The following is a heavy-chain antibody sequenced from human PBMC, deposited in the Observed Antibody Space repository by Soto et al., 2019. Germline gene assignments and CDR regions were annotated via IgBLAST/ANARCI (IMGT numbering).Heavy chain of an antibody. CDR1: GYTFTSYG. CDR3: ARAYSPGLFAP. D-gene: IGHD2-15*01. V-gene: IGHV1-18*01. Sequence: QVQLVQSGAEVKKPGASVKVSCKASGYTFTSYGISWVRQAPGQGLEWMGWISANNGNTKYAQNFHGRVTMTTDTSTSTAYMELMRLRSAYTAVYYCARAYSPGLFAPWGQGTLVTVSS. CDR2: ISANNGNT. J-gene: IGHJ5*02.